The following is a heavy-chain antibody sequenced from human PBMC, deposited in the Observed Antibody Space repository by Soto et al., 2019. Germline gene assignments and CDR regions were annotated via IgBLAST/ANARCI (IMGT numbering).Heavy chain of an antibody. CDR1: GFTFSSYW. Sequence: EVQLVESGGGLVQPGGSLRLSCAASGFTFSSYWMSWVRQAPGKGLEWVPNIKQDGSEKYYVDSVKGRFTSSRHNAKNSLYLQMNSLRAEDTAVYYYARERGDDDFWGGYAEEYYDYYYMDVWGKGTTVTVSS. CDR2: IKQDGSEK. J-gene: IGHJ6*03. CDR3: ARERGDDDFWGGYAEEYYDYYYMDV. D-gene: IGHD3-3*01. V-gene: IGHV3-7*01.